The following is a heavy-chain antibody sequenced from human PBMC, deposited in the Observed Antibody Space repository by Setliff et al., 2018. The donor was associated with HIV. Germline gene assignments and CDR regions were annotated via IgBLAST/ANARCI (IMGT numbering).Heavy chain of an antibody. CDR2: VDPITAST. D-gene: IGHD3-22*01. CDR3: ARFPNPSQIVVVMPPDY. Sequence: ASVKVSCKASGYIFNNYDINWVRQATGQGLEWMGWVDPITASTASARKFQDRVTMTTDTSTSTAYMELRSLRSDDTAMYFCARFPNPSQIVVVMPPDYWGQGTLVTVSS. CDR1: GYIFNNYD. V-gene: IGHV1-8*02. J-gene: IGHJ4*02.